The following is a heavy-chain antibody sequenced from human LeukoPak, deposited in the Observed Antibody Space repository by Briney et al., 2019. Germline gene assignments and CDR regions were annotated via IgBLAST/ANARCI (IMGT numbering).Heavy chain of an antibody. CDR2: IYYSGST. V-gene: IGHV4-39*07. D-gene: IGHD3-10*01. Sequence: SETLSLTCTVSGGSISSSSYYWGWIRQPPGKGLEWIGSIYYSGSTYYNPSLKSRVTISVDTSKNQFSLKLSSVTAADTAVYYCARDRVLLWFGELLGSAFHIWGQGTMVTVSS. CDR1: GGSISSSSYY. J-gene: IGHJ3*02. CDR3: ARDRVLLWFGELLGSAFHI.